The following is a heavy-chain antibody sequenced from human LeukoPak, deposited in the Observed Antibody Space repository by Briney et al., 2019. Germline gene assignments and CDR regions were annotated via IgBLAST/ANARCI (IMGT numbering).Heavy chain of an antibody. CDR2: IRYDGSNK. D-gene: IGHD6-25*01. J-gene: IGHJ4*02. CDR1: GFTFSSYG. CDR3: AKEGGSSAGFDY. Sequence: GGSLRLSCAASGFTFSSYGMHWVRQAPGKGLEWVAFIRYDGSNKYYADSVKGRFTISRDNSKNTLYLQMNSLRAEDTAVYYCAKEGGSSAGFDYWGQGTLVTVSS. V-gene: IGHV3-30*02.